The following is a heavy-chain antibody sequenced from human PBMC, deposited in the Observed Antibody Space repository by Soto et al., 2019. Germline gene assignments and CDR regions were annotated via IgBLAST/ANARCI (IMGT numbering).Heavy chain of an antibody. CDR1: GGTFSSYT. CDR3: ASRYDSSDY. J-gene: IGHJ4*02. Sequence: QVQLVQSGAEVKKPGSSVKVSCKASGGTFSSYTISWVRQAPGQGLEWMGRIIPILGIENYAQKFQGRVTITADKSTSTAYMELSSLRAEDTAAYYCASRYDSSDYWGQGTLVTVSS. CDR2: IIPILGIE. V-gene: IGHV1-69*02. D-gene: IGHD3-22*01.